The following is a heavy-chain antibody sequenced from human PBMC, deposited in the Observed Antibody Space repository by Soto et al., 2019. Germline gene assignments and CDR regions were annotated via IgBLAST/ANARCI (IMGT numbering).Heavy chain of an antibody. Sequence: GESLKISCKGSGYSFTSYWIGWVRRMPGKGLEWMGIIYPGDSDTRYSPSFQGQVTISADKSISTAYLQWSSLKASDTATYYCARRSRYAVGVYGMDVWGQGTTVTVSS. J-gene: IGHJ6*02. CDR1: GYSFTSYW. CDR2: IYPGDSDT. V-gene: IGHV5-51*01. CDR3: ARRSRYAVGVYGMDV. D-gene: IGHD2-2*01.